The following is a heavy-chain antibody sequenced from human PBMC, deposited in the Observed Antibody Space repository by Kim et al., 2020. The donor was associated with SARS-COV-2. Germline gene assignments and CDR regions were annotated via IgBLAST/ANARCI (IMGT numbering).Heavy chain of an antibody. D-gene: IGHD2-21*02. CDR2: IYYSGST. Sequence: SETLSLTCTVSGGSVSSGSYYWSWIRQPPGKGLEWIGFIYYSGSTNYNPSLKSRVTISVDTSKNQFSLKLSSVTAADTAVYYCARIVVVTAIANWFDPWGQGTLVTVSS. CDR1: GGSVSSGSYY. V-gene: IGHV4-61*01. J-gene: IGHJ5*02. CDR3: ARIVVVTAIANWFDP.